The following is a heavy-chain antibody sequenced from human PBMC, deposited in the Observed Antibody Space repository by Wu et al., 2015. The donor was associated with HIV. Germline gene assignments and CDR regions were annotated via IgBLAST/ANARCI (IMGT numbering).Heavy chain of an antibody. J-gene: IGHJ3*02. V-gene: IGHV1-2*02. CDR3: AGTIAKTGPERSDAFDI. CDR2: INPNSGGT. CDR1: GYTFTGYY. D-gene: IGHD7-27*01. Sequence: QVQLVQSGAEVKKPGASVKVSCKASGYTFTGYYMHWVRQAPGQGLEWMGWINPNSGGTNYAQKFQGRATMTRDTSISTAYMELSRLRSDDTAVYYCAGTIAKTGPERSDAFDIWGQGTMVTVSS.